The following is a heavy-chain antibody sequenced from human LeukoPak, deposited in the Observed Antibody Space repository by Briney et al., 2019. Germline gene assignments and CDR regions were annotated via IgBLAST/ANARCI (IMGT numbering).Heavy chain of an antibody. CDR3: TGFGLTTVVPID. J-gene: IGHJ4*02. CDR1: GFTVSSNY. V-gene: IGHV3-73*01. D-gene: IGHD4-23*01. Sequence: GGSLRLSCVASGFTVSSNYMSWVRQASGKGLEWVGRIRSKANSYATAYAASVKGRFTISRDDSKNTAYLQMNSLKTEDTAVYYCTGFGLTTVVPIDWGQGTLVTVSS. CDR2: IRSKANSYAT.